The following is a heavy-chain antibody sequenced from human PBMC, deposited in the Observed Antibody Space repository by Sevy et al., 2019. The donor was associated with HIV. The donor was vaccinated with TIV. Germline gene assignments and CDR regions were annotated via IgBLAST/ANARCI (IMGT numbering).Heavy chain of an antibody. CDR1: GYTFTSYY. CDR3: AGGYYGSERRPPYYYYGMDV. CDR2: INPSGGST. D-gene: IGHD3-10*01. V-gene: IGHV1-46*01. J-gene: IGHJ6*02. Sequence: ASVKVSCKASGYTFTSYYMHWVRQAPGQGLEWMGIINPSGGSTSYAQKFQGRVTMTRDTSTSTVYMELGSLRSEDTAVYYCAGGYYGSERRPPYYYYGMDVWGQGTTVTVSS.